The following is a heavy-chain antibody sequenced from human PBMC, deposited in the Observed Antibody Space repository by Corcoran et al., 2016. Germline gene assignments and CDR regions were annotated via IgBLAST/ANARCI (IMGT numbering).Heavy chain of an antibody. J-gene: IGHJ4*02. V-gene: IGHV3-15*01. CDR1: GFTFSNAW. D-gene: IGHD2-21*02. CDR2: IKSKTDGGTT. Sequence: EVQLVESGGGLVKPGGSLRLSCAASGFTFSNAWMSWVRQAPGKGLEWVGRIKSKTDGGTTDYAAPVKGRFTISRDDSKNTLYLQMNSLKTEDTAVYYCTTGLVVTLLANTDYWGQGTLVTVSS. CDR3: TTGLVVTLLANTDY.